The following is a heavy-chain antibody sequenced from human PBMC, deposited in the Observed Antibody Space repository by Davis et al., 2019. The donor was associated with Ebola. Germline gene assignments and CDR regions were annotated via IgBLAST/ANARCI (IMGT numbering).Heavy chain of an antibody. V-gene: IGHV4-34*01. Sequence: GSLRLSCAVYGGSFSGYYWSWIRQPPGKGLEWIGEINHSGSTNYNPSLKSRVTISVDTSKNQVSLRLSSVTAADTAVYYCARDQFVGDKQLSRPFDYWGQGTLVTVSS. J-gene: IGHJ4*02. CDR2: INHSGST. CDR1: GGSFSGYY. D-gene: IGHD6-6*01. CDR3: ARDQFVGDKQLSRPFDY.